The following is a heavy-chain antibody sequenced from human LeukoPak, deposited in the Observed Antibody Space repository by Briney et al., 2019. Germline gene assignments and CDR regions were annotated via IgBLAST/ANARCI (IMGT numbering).Heavy chain of an antibody. CDR2: ISAYNGNT. V-gene: IGHV1-18*01. J-gene: IGHJ6*02. Sequence: ASVKVSCKASGYTFTNYGVSWVRQAPGQGLEWMGWISAYNGNTNYAQKLQGRVTMTTDTSTSTAYMELRSLRSDDTAVYYCARVGWFGELYYYYGMDVWGQGTTVTVSS. D-gene: IGHD3-10*01. CDR1: GYTFTNYG. CDR3: ARVGWFGELYYYYGMDV.